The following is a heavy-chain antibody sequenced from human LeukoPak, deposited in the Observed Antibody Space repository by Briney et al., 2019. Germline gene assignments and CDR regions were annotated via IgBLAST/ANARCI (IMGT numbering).Heavy chain of an antibody. D-gene: IGHD5-24*01. CDR3: ARAREMATIIDY. V-gene: IGHV4-4*02. Sequence: SETLSLTCAVSGGSISSSNWWSWVRQPPGKGLEWIGEIYHSGSTNYNPSLKSRVTISVDTSKNQFSLKLSSVTAADTAVYYCARAREMATIIDYWGQGTLVTVSS. J-gene: IGHJ4*02. CDR2: IYHSGST. CDR1: GGSISSSNW.